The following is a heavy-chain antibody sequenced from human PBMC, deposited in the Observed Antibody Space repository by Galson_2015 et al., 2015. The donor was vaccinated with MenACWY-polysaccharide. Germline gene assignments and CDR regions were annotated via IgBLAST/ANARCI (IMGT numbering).Heavy chain of an antibody. V-gene: IGHV3-30-3*01. CDR1: GFTFSKYA. D-gene: IGHD2-2*03. J-gene: IGHJ4*02. CDR3: VAGYCSRTSCPGDDY. Sequence: SLRLSCAAAGFTFSKYAMHWVRQAPGKGLEWVAVISYDGSDKYYADSVNGRFTISRDNSKNTVYLQMNSLRAEDTAIYYCVAGYCSRTSCPGDDYWGQGTLVTVSS. CDR2: ISYDGSDK.